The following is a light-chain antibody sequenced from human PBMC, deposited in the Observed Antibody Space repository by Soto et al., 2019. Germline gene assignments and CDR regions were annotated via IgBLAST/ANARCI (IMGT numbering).Light chain of an antibody. CDR2: RNN. CDR1: SSNIGSNY. CDR3: AEWDDSLSGPL. J-gene: IGLJ2*01. V-gene: IGLV1-47*01. Sequence: QSVLTQPPSASGTPGQRVTISCSGSSSNIGSNYVYWYQQLHGTAPKLLIDRNNQRPSGVPDRFSGTKSGTSASLAISGLRSEEDADYYCAEWDDSLSGPLFGGGTKLTVL.